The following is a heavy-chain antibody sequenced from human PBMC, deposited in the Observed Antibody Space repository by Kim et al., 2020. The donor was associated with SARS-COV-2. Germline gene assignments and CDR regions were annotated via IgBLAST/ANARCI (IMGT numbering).Heavy chain of an antibody. D-gene: IGHD3-10*01. V-gene: IGHV4-34*01. J-gene: IGHJ4*02. CDR3: ARGLNYYGSGSYYGPQDYFDY. CDR1: GGSFSGYY. CDR2: INHSGST. Sequence: SETLSLTCAVYGGSFSGYYWSWIRQPPGKGLEWIGEINHSGSTNYNPSLKSRVTISVDTSKNQFSLKLSSVTAADTAVYYCARGLNYYGSGSYYGPQDYFDYWGQGTLVTVSS.